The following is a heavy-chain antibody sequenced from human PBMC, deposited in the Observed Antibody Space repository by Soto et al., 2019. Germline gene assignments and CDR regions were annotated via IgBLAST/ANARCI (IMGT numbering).Heavy chain of an antibody. Sequence: EVQLVQSGGGSVQPGGSLRLSCAASGFTFTNYWMHWVSQVPGKGLVWVSRIDGVGAGTSYSDSVRGRFTISRDNAENMLYLQMNSLRAEDTAVYYFTPVFEYWGQGTLVPVAS. J-gene: IGHJ4*02. CDR1: GFTFTNYW. V-gene: IGHV3-74*01. CDR3: TPVFEY. CDR2: IDGVGAGT.